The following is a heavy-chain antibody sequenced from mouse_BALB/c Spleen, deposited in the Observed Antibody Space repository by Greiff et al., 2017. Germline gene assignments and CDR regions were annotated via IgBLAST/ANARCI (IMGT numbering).Heavy chain of an antibody. CDR1: GYTFTSYW. V-gene: IGHV1-7*01. CDR3: AGSKGAMDY. CDR2: INPSTGYT. Sequence: QVQLQQSGAELAKPGASVKMSCKASGYTFTSYWMHWVKQRPGQGLEWIGYINPSTGYTEYNQKFKDKATLTADKSSSTAYMQLSSLTSEDSAVYYCAGSKGAMDYWGQGTSVTVSS. D-gene: IGHD1-1*01. J-gene: IGHJ4*01.